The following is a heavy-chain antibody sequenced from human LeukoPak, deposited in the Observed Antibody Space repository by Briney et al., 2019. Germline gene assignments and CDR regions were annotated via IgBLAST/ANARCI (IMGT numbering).Heavy chain of an antibody. D-gene: IGHD2-8*01. J-gene: IGHJ3*02. CDR3: AREGRNADIPTVTRNGGALDI. CDR2: IRQDGGET. V-gene: IGHV3-7*01. CDR1: GLTFSRSA. Sequence: GGSLRLSCTASGLTFSRSAMSWVRQAPGKGLEWVANIRQDGGETFYVDSVSGRFTISRDNAKNSLFLQMNSLRVEDTAVYYCAREGRNADIPTVTRNGGALDIWGQGTVLTVSS.